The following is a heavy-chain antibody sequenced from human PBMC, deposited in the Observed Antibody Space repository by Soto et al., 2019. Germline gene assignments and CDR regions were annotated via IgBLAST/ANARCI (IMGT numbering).Heavy chain of an antibody. CDR1: GASMTSFY. V-gene: IGHV4-59*01. CDR2: IYYSGST. CDR3: ARAGQTVAIFDY. J-gene: IGHJ4*02. D-gene: IGHD4-17*01. Sequence: QVQLQESGPGLVKPSETLSLTCSVSGASMTSFYWTWGRQPPGKGLEWIGYIYYSGSTTYNPSLPSRVTVSVNTSKNQFFLRLTSLTAADTAIYYCARAGQTVAIFDYWGQGALVAVSS.